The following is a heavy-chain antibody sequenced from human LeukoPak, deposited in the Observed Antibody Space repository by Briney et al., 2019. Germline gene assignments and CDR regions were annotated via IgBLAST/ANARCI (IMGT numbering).Heavy chain of an antibody. J-gene: IGHJ4*02. CDR3: AREGSPTWEPDDY. V-gene: IGHV3-7*03. CDR2: IKQDGSEK. D-gene: IGHD1-26*01. CDR1: GFTFSNYW. Sequence: PGGSLRLSCAASGFTFSNYWMSWVRQAPGKGLEWVANIKQDGSEKYYVDSVKGRFTISRDNAKNSLYLQMNSLRAEDTAVYYCAREGSPTWEPDDYWGQGTLVTVSS.